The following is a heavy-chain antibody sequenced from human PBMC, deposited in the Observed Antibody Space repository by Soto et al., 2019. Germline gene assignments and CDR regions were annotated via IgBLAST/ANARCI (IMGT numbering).Heavy chain of an antibody. CDR2: ISSSSSYT. Sequence: TGGPLRLSVPASGLTFVASYMGWIRQAPGKGLEWVSYISSSSSYTNYADSVKGRFTISRDNAKNSLYLQMNSLRAEDTAVYYCARDRYRQNWFDPWGQGTLVTV. V-gene: IGHV3-11*06. CDR3: ARDRYRQNWFDP. CDR1: GLTFVASY. J-gene: IGHJ5*02. D-gene: IGHD5-18*01.